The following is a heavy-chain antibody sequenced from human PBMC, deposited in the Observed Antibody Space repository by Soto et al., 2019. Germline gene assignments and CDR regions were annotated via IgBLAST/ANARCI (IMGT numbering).Heavy chain of an antibody. V-gene: IGHV1-69*01. J-gene: IGHJ5*02. CDR3: ARDETGIAVLKGCFDP. CDR1: GGTFSSYA. D-gene: IGHD6-19*01. Sequence: QVQLVQSGAEVKKPGSSVKVSCKASGGTFSSYAIIWVRQAPGQGLEWMGGIIPIFGTANYAQKFQGRVTITADESTSTAYMELSSLRSEDTAVYYCARDETGIAVLKGCFDPWGQGTLVTVSS. CDR2: IIPIFGTA.